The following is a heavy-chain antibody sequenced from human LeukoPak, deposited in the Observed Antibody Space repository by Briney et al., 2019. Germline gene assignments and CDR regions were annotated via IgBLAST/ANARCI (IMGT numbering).Heavy chain of an antibody. V-gene: IGHV4-31*03. CDR1: GGSIRSGGNY. CDR3: ARGDRDYYFDY. Sequence: SETLSLTCTVSGGSIRSGGNYWSWIRQHPGKGLEWIGYIYESDSGSTYYNPSLESRVSISVDTSKNQFSLKLRSVTAADTAVYYCARGDRDYYFDYWGQGTLVTVSS. D-gene: IGHD5-24*01. CDR2: IYESDSGST. J-gene: IGHJ4*02.